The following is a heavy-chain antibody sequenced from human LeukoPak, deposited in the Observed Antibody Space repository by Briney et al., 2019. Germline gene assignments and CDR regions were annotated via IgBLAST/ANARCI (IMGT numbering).Heavy chain of an antibody. Sequence: GGSLRLSCAASGFTFSAYSVNWVRQAPGKGLEWISYITNTSSIIYYADSLKGGFTVSRDNAKNSLYLHMTSLRAEDTAVYYCTSAKSDYWGQGTLVTVSS. J-gene: IGHJ4*02. CDR3: TSAKSDY. CDR1: GFTFSAYS. V-gene: IGHV3-48*04. CDR2: ITNTSSII.